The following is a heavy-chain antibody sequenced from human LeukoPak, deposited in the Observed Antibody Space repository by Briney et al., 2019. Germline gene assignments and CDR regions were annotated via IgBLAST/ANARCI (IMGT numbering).Heavy chain of an antibody. J-gene: IGHJ4*02. D-gene: IGHD5/OR15-5a*01. CDR1: GFTFSYYA. CDR3: ATDSRGSSVRAFDY. V-gene: IGHV3-23*01. Sequence: GGSLRLSCAASGFTFSYYAMTWVRQAPGKGLEWVSSISGSGSTYTADSVKGRFTISRDNSKNTLYLQLSSLGAEDTAVYFCATDSRGSSVRAFDYWGQGTLVTVSS. CDR2: ISGSGST.